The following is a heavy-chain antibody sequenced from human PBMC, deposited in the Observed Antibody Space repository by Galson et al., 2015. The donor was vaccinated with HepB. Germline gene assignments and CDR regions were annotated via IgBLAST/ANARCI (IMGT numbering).Heavy chain of an antibody. CDR2: ISSSSSYT. D-gene: IGHD4-23*01. CDR3: ARDFQTTVVNDAFEI. CDR1: GFTFSDYY. Sequence: SLRLSCAASGFTFSDYYMSWIRQAPGKGLEWVSYISSSSSYTNYADSVKGRFTISRDNAKNSLYLQMNSLRAEDTAVYYCARDFQTTVVNDAFEIWGQGTMVTVSS. J-gene: IGHJ3*02. V-gene: IGHV3-11*06.